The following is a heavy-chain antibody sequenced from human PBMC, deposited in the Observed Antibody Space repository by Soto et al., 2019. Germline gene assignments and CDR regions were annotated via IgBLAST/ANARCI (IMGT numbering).Heavy chain of an antibody. CDR3: AKTTSSGWPEYFQH. Sequence: EVQLVESGGGLVQPGRSLRLSCAASGFTFDDYAMHWVRQAPGKGLEWVSGISWNSGSIGYADSVKGRFTISRDNAKNSLYLQMNSLRAEDTALYYCAKTTSSGWPEYFQHWGQGTLVTVSS. CDR1: GFTFDDYA. J-gene: IGHJ1*01. CDR2: ISWNSGSI. D-gene: IGHD6-19*01. V-gene: IGHV3-9*01.